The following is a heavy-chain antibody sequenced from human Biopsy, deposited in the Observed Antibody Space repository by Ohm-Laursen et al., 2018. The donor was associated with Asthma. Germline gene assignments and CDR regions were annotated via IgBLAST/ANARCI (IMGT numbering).Heavy chain of an antibody. V-gene: IGHV3-53*01. CDR3: ARGDSSGWSHYYFDY. D-gene: IGHD6-19*01. Sequence: SLILSCAASVFTVSRDHMFWVRQAPGKGLERVSVIYSGGTSHTADSVRGRFTISRDFSKNTLHLQMHSLRFEDTAVYYCARGDSSGWSHYYFDYWGQGTLVTVSS. CDR1: VFTVSRDH. J-gene: IGHJ4*02. CDR2: IYSGGTS.